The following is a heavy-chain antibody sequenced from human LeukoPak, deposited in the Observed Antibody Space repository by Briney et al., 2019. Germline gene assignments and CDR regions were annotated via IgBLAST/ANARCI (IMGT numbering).Heavy chain of an antibody. Sequence: GGSLRLSCAASGFTFSTYAMSWVRQAPGKGLEWVSAVNVDDGSTYYADSVKGRFTISRDNSKSTLYLQINSLRADDTAVYYCATAGRELLAEIDYWGQGNLVTVSS. CDR2: VNVDDGST. D-gene: IGHD3-10*01. CDR3: ATAGRELLAEIDY. V-gene: IGHV3-23*01. CDR1: GFTFSTYA. J-gene: IGHJ4*02.